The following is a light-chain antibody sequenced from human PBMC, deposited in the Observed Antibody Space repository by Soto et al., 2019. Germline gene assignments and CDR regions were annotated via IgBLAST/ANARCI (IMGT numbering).Light chain of an antibody. CDR2: SND. CDR3: AAWDDTLNGYVV. Sequence: QSVLTQPPSASGTPGQRVTISCSGSGSNIGSHTVSWYQQLPGTAPNLLIYSNDQRPSGVPDRFSGSKSGTSASLAISGLQSEDEADYYCAAWDDTLNGYVVFGGGTKLTVL. V-gene: IGLV1-44*01. J-gene: IGLJ2*01. CDR1: GSNIGSHT.